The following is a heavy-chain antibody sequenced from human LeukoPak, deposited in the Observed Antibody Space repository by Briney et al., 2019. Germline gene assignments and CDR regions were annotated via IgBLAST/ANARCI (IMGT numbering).Heavy chain of an antibody. CDR3: ASGGSWVGEFRDY. J-gene: IGHJ4*02. D-gene: IGHD3-10*01. CDR2: IYYSGST. V-gene: IGHV4-61*08. CDR1: GGSISSGGYS. Sequence: PSETLSLTCAVSGGSISSGGYSWSWIRQPPGKGPEWIGYIYYSGSTNYNPSLKSRVTISVDTSKNQFSLKLSSVTAADTAVYYCASGGSWVGEFRDYWGQGTLVTVSS.